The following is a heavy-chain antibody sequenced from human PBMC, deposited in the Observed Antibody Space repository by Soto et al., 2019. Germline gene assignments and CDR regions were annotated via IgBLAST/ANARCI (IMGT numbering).Heavy chain of an antibody. CDR1: GFTFSSFA. Sequence: EVQVLESGGGLVQPGGSLRLSCAASGFTFSSFAMSWVRQLPGKGLEWVSGITPSGDATYYADSMRGRFTISRDNSKSTLHLKMDSLRAEDSAVYYGAKMVPRSWNYGYVDYFDYWGQGTLVTVSS. D-gene: IGHD3-16*01. CDR2: ITPSGDAT. J-gene: IGHJ4*02. CDR3: AKMVPRSWNYGYVDYFDY. V-gene: IGHV3-23*01.